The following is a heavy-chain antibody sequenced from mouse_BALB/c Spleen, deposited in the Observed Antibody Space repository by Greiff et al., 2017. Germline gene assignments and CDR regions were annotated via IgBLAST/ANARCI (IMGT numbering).Heavy chain of an antibody. J-gene: IGHJ4*01. CDR3: ARYRYDRNYYAMDY. CDR2: IDPANGNT. D-gene: IGHD2-14*01. V-gene: IGHV14-3*02. Sequence: VQLQQSGAELVKPGASVKLSCTASGFNIKDTYMHWVKQRPEQGLEWIGRIDPANGNTKYDPKFQGKATITADTSSNTAYLQLSSLTSEDTAVYYCARYRYDRNYYAMDYWGQGTSVTVSS. CDR1: GFNIKDTY.